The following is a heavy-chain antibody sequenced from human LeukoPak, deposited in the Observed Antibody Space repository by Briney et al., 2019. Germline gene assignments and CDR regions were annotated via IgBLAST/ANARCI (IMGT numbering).Heavy chain of an antibody. D-gene: IGHD7-27*01. CDR3: ARGTGEKGDY. Sequence: ASVKVSCKASGGTFSSYAISWVRQAPGQGLEWMGRIIPILGIASYAQKFQSRVTITADKSSSTAYMELSSLRSEDTAVYYCARGTGEKGDYWGQGTLVTVSS. CDR1: GGTFSSYA. CDR2: IIPILGIA. J-gene: IGHJ4*02. V-gene: IGHV1-69*04.